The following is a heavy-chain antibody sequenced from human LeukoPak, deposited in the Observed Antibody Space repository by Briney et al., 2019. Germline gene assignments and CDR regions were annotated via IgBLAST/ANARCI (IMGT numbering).Heavy chain of an antibody. CDR3: AGGYCSSTSCYFHFDY. CDR1: GFTFSSYS. V-gene: IGHV3-21*01. Sequence: PGGSLTLSCAASGFTFSSYSMNWVRQAPGKGLEWVSSISSSSSYIYYADSVKGRFTISRDNAKNSLYLQMNSLRAEDTAVYYCAGGYCSSTSCYFHFDYWGQGTLVTVSS. J-gene: IGHJ4*02. CDR2: ISSSSSYI. D-gene: IGHD2-2*01.